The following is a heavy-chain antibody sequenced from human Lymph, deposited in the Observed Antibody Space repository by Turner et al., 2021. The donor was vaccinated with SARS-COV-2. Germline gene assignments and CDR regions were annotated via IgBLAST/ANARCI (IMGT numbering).Heavy chain of an antibody. D-gene: IGHD3-10*01. Sequence: QVQLQESGPGLVKPSETLSLTCTVSGGSLSSYYWSWIRQPAGKGLEWIGRIYTSGSTNYTPSLKSRVTMSVDTSKNQFSLKLSSVTAADTAVYYCARVLKIPRELLWFGEPEGDNWFDPWGQGTLVTVSS. CDR1: GGSLSSYY. CDR3: ARVLKIPRELLWFGEPEGDNWFDP. V-gene: IGHV4-4*07. J-gene: IGHJ5*02. CDR2: IYTSGST.